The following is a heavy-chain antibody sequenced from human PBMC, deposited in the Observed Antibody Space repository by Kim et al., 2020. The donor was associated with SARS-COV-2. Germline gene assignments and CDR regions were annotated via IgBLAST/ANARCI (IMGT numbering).Heavy chain of an antibody. J-gene: IGHJ4*02. Sequence: SETLSLTCAVSGGSIRSNNWWSWVRQTPGKGLEWIGEIYHSGSANYNPSLKSRVTISVDNSKNHFSLNLSSVTAADTAVYFCARRPWLEPYDFWGQGTPVTVSS. CDR2: IYHSGSA. CDR1: GGSIRSNNW. D-gene: IGHD5-12*01. CDR3: ARRPWLEPYDF. V-gene: IGHV4-4*02.